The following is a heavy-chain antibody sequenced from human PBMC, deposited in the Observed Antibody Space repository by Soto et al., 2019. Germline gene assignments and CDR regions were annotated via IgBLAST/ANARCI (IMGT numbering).Heavy chain of an antibody. J-gene: IGHJ4*02. CDR3: AGHGGYSY. Sequence: EVQLLESGGGLVQAGGSRRLSCAATGFTVRTNGMSWVRQAPGKGLEWVASFSSGSSDTHYADSLKGRFAISRDNSKNALYLQMNSLRVEDTALYYGAGHGGYSYLGQGTLVTVSS. V-gene: IGHV3-23*01. D-gene: IGHD2-15*01. CDR1: GFTVRTNG. CDR2: FSSGSSDT.